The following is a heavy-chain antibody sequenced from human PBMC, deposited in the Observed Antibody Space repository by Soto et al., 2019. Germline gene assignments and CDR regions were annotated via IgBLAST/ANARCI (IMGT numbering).Heavy chain of an antibody. Sequence: SQTLSLTCVISGDSVSINSAVWNLIRQSPSRGLEWLGRTYYKSKWNNDYALSVKSRITINPDTSKNQFSLHLYSVTPEDTAVYYCTGITWFRGMDVWGQGTPVTVSS. J-gene: IGHJ6*02. CDR3: TGITWFRGMDV. CDR2: TYYKSKWNN. D-gene: IGHD3-10*01. V-gene: IGHV6-1*01. CDR1: GDSVSINSAV.